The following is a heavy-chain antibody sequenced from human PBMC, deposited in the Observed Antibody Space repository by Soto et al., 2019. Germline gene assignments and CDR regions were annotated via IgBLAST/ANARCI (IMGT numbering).Heavy chain of an antibody. Sequence: EVQLVQSGAEVKKPGESLRISCKGSGYSFTSYWITWVRQMPGKGLEWMGRIDPSDSYTNYSPSFQGHVTISADKSISTAYLQWSSLKASDTAMYYCARLAMASRRGYHGMDVWGQGTTVTVSS. D-gene: IGHD3-16*01. J-gene: IGHJ6*02. CDR3: ARLAMASRRGYHGMDV. CDR2: IDPSDSYT. CDR1: GYSFTSYW. V-gene: IGHV5-10-1*01.